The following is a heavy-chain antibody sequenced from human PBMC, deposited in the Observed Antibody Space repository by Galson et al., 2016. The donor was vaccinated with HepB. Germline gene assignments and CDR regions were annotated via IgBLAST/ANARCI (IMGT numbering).Heavy chain of an antibody. J-gene: IGHJ6*02. V-gene: IGHV3-30*04. CDR1: ESIFRGYA. CDR3: ARANYYAMDV. CDR2: ILHDGSKK. Sequence: SLRLSCAASESIFRGYAMHWVRQAPGKGLEWVAVILHDGSKKFYADSAKGRFTISRDNSKNTMYLQMDSLRAEDTAVYYCARANYYAMDVWGQGTTVTVSS.